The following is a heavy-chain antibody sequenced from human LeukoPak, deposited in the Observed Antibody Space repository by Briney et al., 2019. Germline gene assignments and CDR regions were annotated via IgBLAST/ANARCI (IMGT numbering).Heavy chain of an antibody. CDR1: GFTFSSYG. J-gene: IGHJ4*02. V-gene: IGHV3-33*01. CDR3: ARAVGDDILTQNDY. D-gene: IGHD3-9*01. Sequence: GRSLRLSCAASGFTFSSYGMHWVRQAPGKGLEWVAVIWYDGSNKYYADSVKGRFTISRDNSKNTLYLQMNSLRAEDTAVYYCARAVGDDILTQNDYWGQGTLVTVSS. CDR2: IWYDGSNK.